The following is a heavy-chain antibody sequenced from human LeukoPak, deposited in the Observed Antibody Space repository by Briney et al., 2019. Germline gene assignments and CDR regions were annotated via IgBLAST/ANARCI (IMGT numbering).Heavy chain of an antibody. J-gene: IGHJ4*02. Sequence: PSETLPLTCTVSGGSISSYYWSWIRQPPGKGLEWIAYISDIGSINYNPSLKSRVTISLDTSKNQFSLKLSSVTAADTAAYYCAGHHPRNTVDFWGQGTLVTASS. CDR1: GGSISSYY. CDR2: ISDIGSI. D-gene: IGHD2/OR15-2a*01. V-gene: IGHV4-59*08. CDR3: AGHHPRNTVDF.